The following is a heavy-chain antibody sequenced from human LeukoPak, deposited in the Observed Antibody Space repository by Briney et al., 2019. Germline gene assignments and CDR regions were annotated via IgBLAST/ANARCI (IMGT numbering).Heavy chain of an antibody. CDR1: GYTFTSYG. Sequence: AASVKVSCKASGYTFTSYGISWVRQAPGQGLEWMGWISAYNGNTNYAQKLQGRVTMTTDTSTSTAYMELRSLRSDDTAVYYCAREIIAAAGKNWFDPWGQGTLVTVSS. D-gene: IGHD6-13*01. V-gene: IGHV1-18*01. CDR2: ISAYNGNT. CDR3: AREIIAAAGKNWFDP. J-gene: IGHJ5*02.